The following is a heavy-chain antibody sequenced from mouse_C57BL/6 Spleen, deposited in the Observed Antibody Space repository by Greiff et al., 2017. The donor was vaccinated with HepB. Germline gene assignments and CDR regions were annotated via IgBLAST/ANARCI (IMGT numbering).Heavy chain of an antibody. CDR1: GYTFTDYY. Sequence: EVQLQQSGPVLVKPGASVKMSCKASGYTFTDYYMNWVKQSHGKSLEWIGVINPYNGGTSYNQKFKGKATLTVDKSSSTAYMELNSLTSEDSAVYYWAREGHRRGNPFAYWGQGTLVTVSA. CDR3: AREGHRRGNPFAY. D-gene: IGHD2-1*01. V-gene: IGHV1-19*01. J-gene: IGHJ3*01. CDR2: INPYNGGT.